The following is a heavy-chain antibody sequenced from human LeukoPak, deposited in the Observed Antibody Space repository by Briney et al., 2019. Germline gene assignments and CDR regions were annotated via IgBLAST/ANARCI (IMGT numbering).Heavy chain of an antibody. CDR1: GGSISSSSYY. J-gene: IGHJ4*02. CDR2: IYYSGST. D-gene: IGHD1-26*01. CDR3: ARTVRGATTPTLFDY. Sequence: SETLSLTCTVSGGSISSSSYYWGWIRQPPGKGLEWIGSIYYSGSTYYNPSLKSRVTISVDTSKNQFSLKLSSVTAADTAVYYCARTVRGATTPTLFDYWGQGTLVTVSS. V-gene: IGHV4-39*01.